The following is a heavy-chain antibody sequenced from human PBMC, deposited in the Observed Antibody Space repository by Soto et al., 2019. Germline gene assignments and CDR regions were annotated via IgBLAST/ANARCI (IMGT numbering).Heavy chain of an antibody. Sequence: EVQLVESGGGLVQPGESLRLSCAPSAFDFGGSGMSWVRQAPGKGLEWVANIMPDGNKKYYVDSVKGRFTISRDNTKNSLVLQMNSLRAEDTAVYYCARGGRCLDFHSWGQGTLVTVSS. CDR1: AFDFGGSG. CDR3: ARGGRCLDFHS. CDR2: IMPDGNKK. V-gene: IGHV3-7*01. J-gene: IGHJ4*02. D-gene: IGHD3-10*01.